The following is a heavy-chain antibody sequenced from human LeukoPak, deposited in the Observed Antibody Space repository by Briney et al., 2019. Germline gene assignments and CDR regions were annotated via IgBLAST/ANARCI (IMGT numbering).Heavy chain of an antibody. CDR3: ARDGGWLQFDY. D-gene: IGHD5-24*01. Sequence: PGGSLRLSCAASGFTFSSYWISWVRQAPGKGLERVANIKEDGSVKYYLDSVKGRFTISRDNVKNSLYLQMNSLRAEDTAVYYCARDGGWLQFDYWGQGTLVTVS. J-gene: IGHJ4*02. CDR2: IKEDGSVK. CDR1: GFTFSSYW. V-gene: IGHV3-7*01.